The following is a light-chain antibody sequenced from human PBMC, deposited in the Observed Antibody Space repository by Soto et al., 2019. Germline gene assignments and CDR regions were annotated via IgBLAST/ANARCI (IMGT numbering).Light chain of an antibody. CDR1: QSVSSN. J-gene: IGKJ2*01. Sequence: IVMTQSPATLSVSPGERATLSCRASQSVSSNLAWYQQKPGQAPRLLIYDASTSATAIPARFSGSGSGTEFTLTISSLQSGDFAIYYCQQYNNWPRTFAQGTKLEIK. CDR3: QQYNNWPRT. V-gene: IGKV3-15*01. CDR2: DAS.